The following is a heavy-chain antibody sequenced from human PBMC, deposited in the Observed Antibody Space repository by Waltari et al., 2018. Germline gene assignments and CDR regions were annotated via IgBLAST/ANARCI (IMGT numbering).Heavy chain of an antibody. CDR3: AKAYCINGVCYSGYYFDY. V-gene: IGHV1-3*01. CDR1: GYTFTGYT. CDR2: INADNGNT. Sequence: QVQLVQSGAEVKKPGASVKVSCKASGYTFTGYTIHWVRQAPGQGLELMGWINADNGNTKYSPKFQGRVTITRDTSANTADMELSSLRSEDTAVYYCAKAYCINGVCYSGYYFDYWGQGTLVTVSS. D-gene: IGHD2-8*01. J-gene: IGHJ4*02.